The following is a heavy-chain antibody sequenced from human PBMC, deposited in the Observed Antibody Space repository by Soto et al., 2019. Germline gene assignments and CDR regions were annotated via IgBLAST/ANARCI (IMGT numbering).Heavy chain of an antibody. CDR1: GFTFSSYA. Sequence: GGSLRLSCAASGFTFSSYAMHWVRQAPGKGLEWVAVISYDGSNKYYADSVKGRFTISRDNSKNTLYLQMNSLRAEDTAVYYCARNLGHSSGYNCLDYWGQGTLVNVSS. V-gene: IGHV3-30-3*01. J-gene: IGHJ4*02. D-gene: IGHD3-22*01. CDR2: ISYDGSNK. CDR3: ARNLGHSSGYNCLDY.